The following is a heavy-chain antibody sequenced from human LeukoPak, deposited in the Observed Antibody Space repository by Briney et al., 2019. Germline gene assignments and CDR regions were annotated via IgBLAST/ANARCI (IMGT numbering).Heavy chain of an antibody. V-gene: IGHV1-69*05. CDR3: AKCLGECQLVSWFDP. Sequence: SVKVSCKASGGTFSTYVITWVRQAPGQGLEWMGGIIPVFGTTNYAQKFHGRVTITTDESMSTAYMELSSLRSEDTAVYYCAKCLGECQLVSWFDPWGQGTLVTVSS. J-gene: IGHJ5*02. CDR1: GGTFSTYV. CDR2: IIPVFGTT. D-gene: IGHD3-16*01.